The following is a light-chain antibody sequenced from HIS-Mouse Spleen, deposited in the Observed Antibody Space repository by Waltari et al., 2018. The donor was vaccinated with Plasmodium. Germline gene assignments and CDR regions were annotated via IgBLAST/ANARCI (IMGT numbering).Light chain of an antibody. J-gene: IGLJ2*01. V-gene: IGLV4-69*01. CDR3: QTWGTGMGV. CDR1: SWHSSSA. Sequence: QLVLTQSPSASASPGASVKLTCTLSSWHSSSAFAWHPQQPAKGPRYLMKLNSDGSHSKGDGIPDRFSGSSSGAERYLTIASLQSEDEADYYCQTWGTGMGVFGGGTKLTVL. CDR2: LNSDGSH.